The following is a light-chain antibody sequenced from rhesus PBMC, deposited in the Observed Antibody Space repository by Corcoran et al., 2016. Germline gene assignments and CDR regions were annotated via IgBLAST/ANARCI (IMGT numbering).Light chain of an antibody. V-gene: IGLV3-25*02. CDR2: AGT. Sequence: SYDLTQPPSVSAASGQTAGLTCGGDNIRTKNVQWYQQKPTQAPMLVIYAGTERPSGIPERFSGSNSGDTATLTISGVEAGDEASYYCQVWDTFSKYIFVSGTRLTVL. CDR3: QVWDTFSKYI. CDR1: NIRTKN. J-gene: IGLJ1*01.